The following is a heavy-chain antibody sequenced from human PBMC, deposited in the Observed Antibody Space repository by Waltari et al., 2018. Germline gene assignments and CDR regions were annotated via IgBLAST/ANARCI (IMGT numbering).Heavy chain of an antibody. CDR2: INPSVGSP. Sequence: QVQLVQSGAEVKKPGASVKVSCKASGYTFTSYYMHWVRQAPGQGLEWMGIINPSVGSPSYAQKFQGRVTMTRDTSTSTVYIELSSLRSEDTAVYYCASDPRYFDSHRVGGMDVWGQGTTVTVSS. D-gene: IGHD3-9*01. V-gene: IGHV1-46*01. CDR3: ASDPRYFDSHRVGGMDV. CDR1: GYTFTSYY. J-gene: IGHJ6*02.